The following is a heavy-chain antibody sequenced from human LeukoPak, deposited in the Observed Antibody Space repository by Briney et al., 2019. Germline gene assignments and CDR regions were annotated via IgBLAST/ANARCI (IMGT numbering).Heavy chain of an antibody. J-gene: IGHJ6*02. Sequence: GGSLRLSCAASGFTVSSNYMSWVRQAPGKGLEWVAVISYDGSNKYYADSVKGRFTISRDNSKNTLYLQMNSLRAEDTAVYYCAREASFYGMDVWGQGTTVTVSS. V-gene: IGHV3-30-3*01. CDR1: GFTVSSNY. CDR3: AREASFYGMDV. CDR2: ISYDGSNK.